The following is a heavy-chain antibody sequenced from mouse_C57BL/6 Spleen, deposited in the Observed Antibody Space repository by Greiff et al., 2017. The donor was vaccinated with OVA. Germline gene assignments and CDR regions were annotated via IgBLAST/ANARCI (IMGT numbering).Heavy chain of an antibody. CDR2: IRSKSNNYAT. J-gene: IGHJ3*01. D-gene: IGHD2-1*01. Sequence: EVHLVESGGGLVQPKGSLKLSCAASGFSFNTYAMNWVRQAPGKGLEWVARIRSKSNNYATYYADSVKDRFTISRDDSESMLYLQMNNLKTEGTAMYYWVRQDGNYNWVAYWGQGTLVTVFA. CDR3: VRQDGNYNWVAY. CDR1: GFSFNTYA. V-gene: IGHV10-1*01.